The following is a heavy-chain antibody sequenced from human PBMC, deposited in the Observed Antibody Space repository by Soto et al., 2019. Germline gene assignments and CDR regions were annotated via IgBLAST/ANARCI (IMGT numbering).Heavy chain of an antibody. D-gene: IGHD3-10*01. CDR2: ISGSGGST. CDR1: GFTFSSYA. J-gene: IGHJ4*02. CDR3: AKDATSYYYGSGSHYG. Sequence: GGSLRLSCAASGFTFSSYAMSWVRQAPGKGLEWVSAISGSGGSTYYADSVKGRFTISRDNSKNTLYLQMNSLRAEDTAVYYCAKDATSYYYGSGSHYGWGQGTLVTVSS. V-gene: IGHV3-23*01.